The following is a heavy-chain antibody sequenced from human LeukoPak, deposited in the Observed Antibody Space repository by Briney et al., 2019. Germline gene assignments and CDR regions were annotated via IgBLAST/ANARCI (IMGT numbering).Heavy chain of an antibody. CDR3: AKDLFGIAAPLEWLSAFDI. V-gene: IGHV3-30*18. D-gene: IGHD3-3*01. CDR2: ISYDGSNK. CDR1: GFTFSSYG. Sequence: GGSLRLSCAASGFTFSSYGMHWVRQAPGKGLEWVAVISYDGSNKYYADSVKGRFTISRDNSKNTLYLQMNSLRAEDTAVYYCAKDLFGIAAPLEWLSAFDIGGQGTIVTVSS. J-gene: IGHJ3*02.